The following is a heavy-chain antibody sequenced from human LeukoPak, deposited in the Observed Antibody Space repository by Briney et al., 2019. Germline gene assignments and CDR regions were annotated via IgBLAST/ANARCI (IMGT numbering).Heavy chain of an antibody. CDR2: ISYDGSNK. V-gene: IGHV3-30-3*01. D-gene: IGHD3-10*01. CDR3: ASARGSGNYYSPNDY. Sequence: GRSLRLSRAASGFTFSSYAMHWVRQAPGKGLEWVAVISYDGSNKYYADSVKGRFTISRDNSNNTLHLQMNSLRPEDTAVYYCASARGSGNYYSPNDYWGQGTLVTVSS. J-gene: IGHJ4*02. CDR1: GFTFSSYA.